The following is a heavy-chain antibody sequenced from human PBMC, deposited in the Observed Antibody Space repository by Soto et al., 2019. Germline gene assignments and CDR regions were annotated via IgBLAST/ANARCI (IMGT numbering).Heavy chain of an antibody. CDR2: INSDGSST. Sequence: GGSLRLSCAASGFTFSSYWMHWVRQAPGKGLVWVSRINSDGSSTSYADSVKGRFTISRDNAKNTLYLQMNSLRAEDTAVYYCARDLPRGSYYHYYGMDVWGQGTTVTVSS. CDR3: ARDLPRGSYYHYYGMDV. V-gene: IGHV3-74*01. D-gene: IGHD1-26*01. CDR1: GFTFSSYW. J-gene: IGHJ6*02.